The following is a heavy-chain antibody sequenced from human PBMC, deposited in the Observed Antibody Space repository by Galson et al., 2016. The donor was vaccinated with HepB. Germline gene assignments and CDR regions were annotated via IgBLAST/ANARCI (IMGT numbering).Heavy chain of an antibody. CDR3: VKATYCGGDCFLSAFDV. Sequence: SLRLSCAVSGFTFSTYAMHWVRQSPGKGLEWVAVISHDGSNKFYADSVKGRFTISRDSSKNTLFLQMNSLRVEDTALYYCVKATYCGGDCFLSAFDVWGHGIMVTVSS. J-gene: IGHJ3*01. D-gene: IGHD2-21*02. CDR1: GFTFSTYA. V-gene: IGHV3-30-3*01. CDR2: ISHDGSNK.